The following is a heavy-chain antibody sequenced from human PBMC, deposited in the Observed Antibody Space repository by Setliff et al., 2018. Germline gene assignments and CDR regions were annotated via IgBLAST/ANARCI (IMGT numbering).Heavy chain of an antibody. V-gene: IGHV4-61*05. Sequence: SETLSLTCSVSGGSISSSIYSWDWLRQPPGKGLEWIGYIFTSGSTQYNPSLKSRATISRDTSSNQFSLKLFSVTAADTAVYYCAHSTTFDLHHDYWGQGALVTVSS. CDR2: IFTSGST. D-gene: IGHD3-9*01. J-gene: IGHJ4*02. CDR1: GGSISSSIYS. CDR3: AHSTTFDLHHDY.